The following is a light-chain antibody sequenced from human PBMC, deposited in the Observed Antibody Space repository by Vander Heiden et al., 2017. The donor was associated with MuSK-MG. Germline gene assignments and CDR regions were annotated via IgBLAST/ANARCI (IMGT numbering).Light chain of an antibody. V-gene: IGKV1-39*01. CDR3: QRCYSTPLF. CDR2: AAS. Sequence: DIQMTQSPSSLSASVGDRVTITCRASQSISSYLNWYQQQPGKAPKLLICAASSVQSGVPSRLRPRGPGTDFTLTMSMRQPEDLATYYCQRCYSTPLFLGQGTKLELK. J-gene: IGKJ2*01. CDR1: QSISSY.